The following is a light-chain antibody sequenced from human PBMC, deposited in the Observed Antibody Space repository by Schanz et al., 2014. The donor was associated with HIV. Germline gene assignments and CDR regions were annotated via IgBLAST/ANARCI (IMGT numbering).Light chain of an antibody. J-gene: IGKJ2*01. CDR2: DAS. CDR1: QSVSSSY. V-gene: IGKV3-15*01. Sequence: EIVLTQSPGTLSLSPGERATLSCRASQSVSSSYLAWYQQKPGQAPRLLIYDASTRASATPARFSGSGSGTEFTLTISSLQSEDFAVYYCQQYNNWPYTFGQGTKLEIK. CDR3: QQYNNWPYT.